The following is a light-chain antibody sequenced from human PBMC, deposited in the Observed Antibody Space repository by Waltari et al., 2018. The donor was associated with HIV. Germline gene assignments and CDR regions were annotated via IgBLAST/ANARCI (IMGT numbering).Light chain of an antibody. CDR2: GNN. CDR1: SSNVGAGYD. CDR3: QSYDSSLVI. Sequence: QSVLTQPPSVSGAPGQRVTISCTGSSSNVGAGYDVHWYQQLPGTTPNLLIYGNNIRPSGVPDRSSGSKSGTSASLAITGLQADDEADYYCQSYDSSLVIFGGGTKLTVL. J-gene: IGLJ2*01. V-gene: IGLV1-40*01.